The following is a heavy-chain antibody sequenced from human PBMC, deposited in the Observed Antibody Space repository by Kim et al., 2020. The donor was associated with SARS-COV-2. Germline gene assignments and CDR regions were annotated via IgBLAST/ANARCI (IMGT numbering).Heavy chain of an antibody. J-gene: IGHJ3*02. CDR2: INSDGSST. Sequence: GGSLRLSCAASGFTFSSYWMHWVRQAPGKGLVWVSRINSDGSSTSYADSVKGRFTISRDNAKNTLYLQMNSLRAEDTAVYYCARDMYYYDSSGFDAFDIWGQGTMVTVSS. CDR1: GFTFSSYW. CDR3: ARDMYYYDSSGFDAFDI. V-gene: IGHV3-74*01. D-gene: IGHD3-22*01.